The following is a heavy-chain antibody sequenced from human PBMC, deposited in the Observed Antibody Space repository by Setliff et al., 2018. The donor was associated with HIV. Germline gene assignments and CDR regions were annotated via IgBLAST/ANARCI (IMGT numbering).Heavy chain of an antibody. V-gene: IGHV4-59*08. Sequence: KPSETLSLTCTVSGGSISDYYWSWIRQPPGKGLEWIGYIYYSGSTYYNPSLKSRVTISADTSKNQLSLRLSSVTAADTAVYYCARHVKADDDYVWGSYRTSYYFDYWGQGTLVTVSS. CDR1: GGSISDYY. CDR2: IYYSGST. J-gene: IGHJ4*02. CDR3: ARHVKADDDYVWGSYRTSYYFDY. D-gene: IGHD3-16*02.